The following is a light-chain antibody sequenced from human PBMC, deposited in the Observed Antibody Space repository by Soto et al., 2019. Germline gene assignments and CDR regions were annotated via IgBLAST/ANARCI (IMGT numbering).Light chain of an antibody. V-gene: IGLV2-8*01. CDR2: EVS. CDR3: SSYAGSSTWV. Sequence: QSAPTQPPSASGSPGQSATISCTGTSSDVGAYNYVSWYQQYPGKAPKLIIYEVSKRPSGVPNRFSGSKSGNTASLTVSGLQPKDEADYYCSSYAGSSTWVFGGGTKVTVL. CDR1: SSDVGAYNY. J-gene: IGLJ2*01.